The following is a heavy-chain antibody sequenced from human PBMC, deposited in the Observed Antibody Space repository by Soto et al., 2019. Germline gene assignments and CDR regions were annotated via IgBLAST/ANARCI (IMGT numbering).Heavy chain of an antibody. D-gene: IGHD3-22*01. J-gene: IGHJ3*02. CDR2: INHSGIT. Sequence: AETLSLTCAVYGGSFSGYYWSWIRQPPGKGLEWSGEINHSGITNYPPSLKSRVTISVDTSKNQFSLKLSSVTAADTAVYYCARGKYYYDSSGYYHRTRFISPLHAFDIWGQGTMVTVSS. CDR3: ARGKYYYDSSGYYHRTRFISPLHAFDI. CDR1: GGSFSGYY. V-gene: IGHV4-34*01.